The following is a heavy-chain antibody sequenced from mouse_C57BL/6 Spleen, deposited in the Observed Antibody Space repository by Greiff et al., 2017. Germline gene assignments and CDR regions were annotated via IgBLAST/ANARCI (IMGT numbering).Heavy chain of an antibody. CDR1: GFSLTSYG. CDR3: VKRRDYGREYSRDY. Sequence: VQLKESGPGLVAPSQSLSITCTVSGFSLTSYGVDWVRQPPGKGLEWLGVIWGGGSTNYNSALMSRLSISKENSKRQVFLKMNSLPTDDTAKYYCVKRRDYGREYSRDYWGQGTSVTVSS. CDR2: IWGGGST. D-gene: IGHD2-4*01. V-gene: IGHV2-9*01. J-gene: IGHJ4*01.